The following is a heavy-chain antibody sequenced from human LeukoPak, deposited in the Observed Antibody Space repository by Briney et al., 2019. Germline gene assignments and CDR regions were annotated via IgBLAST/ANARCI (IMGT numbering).Heavy chain of an antibody. CDR3: AREVVTTLSDAFDI. V-gene: IGHV4-59*01. J-gene: IGHJ3*02. Sequence: SETLSLTCTVSGVSISSYYWSWIRQPPGKGLEWIGYIYYSGSTNYNPSLKSRVTISVDTSKNQFSLKLSSVTAADTAVYYCAREVVTTLSDAFDIWGQGTMVTVSS. CDR2: IYYSGST. D-gene: IGHD4-17*01. CDR1: GVSISSYY.